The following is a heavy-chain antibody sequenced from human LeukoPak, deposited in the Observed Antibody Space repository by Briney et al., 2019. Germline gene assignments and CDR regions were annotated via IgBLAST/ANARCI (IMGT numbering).Heavy chain of an antibody. CDR2: IYSGGTT. V-gene: IGHV3-66*01. D-gene: IGHD5-18*01. J-gene: IGHJ4*02. Sequence: GGSLRLSCAAPGFTVSSNYMSWVRQAPGKGLEWVSVIYSGGTTHYADSVKGRFTISRDNSKNTLHLQMNSLRAEDTAVYYCARDQYSYAHAAHWGQGTLVTVSS. CDR3: ARDQYSYAHAAH. CDR1: GFTVSSNY.